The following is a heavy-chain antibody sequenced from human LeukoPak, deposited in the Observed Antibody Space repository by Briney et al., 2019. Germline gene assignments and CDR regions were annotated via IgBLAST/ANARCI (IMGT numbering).Heavy chain of an antibody. D-gene: IGHD6-19*01. CDR1: GGSISSGSYY. V-gene: IGHV4-61*02. J-gene: IGHJ2*01. CDR3: ARTKKTSIAVAGTGGDSWYFDL. CDR2: IYTSGCT. Sequence: PSETLSLTCTVSGGSISSGSYYWRWIRQPAGKGLEWIGRIYTSGCTNYNPSLKSRVTISVDTSKNQFSLKLSSVTAADTAVYYCARTKKTSIAVAGTGGDSWYFDLWGRGTLVTVSS.